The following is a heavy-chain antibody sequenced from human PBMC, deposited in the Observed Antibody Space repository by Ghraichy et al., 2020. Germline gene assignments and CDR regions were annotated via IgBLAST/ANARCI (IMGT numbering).Heavy chain of an antibody. CDR3: ARATIVVVPAAVDYYYYGMDV. CDR1: GGSFSGYY. V-gene: IGHV4-34*01. D-gene: IGHD2-2*01. CDR2: INHSGST. Sequence: GSLSLTCAVYGGSFSGYYWSWIRQPPGKGLEWIGEINHSGSTNYNPSLKSRVTISVDTSKNQFSLKLSSVTAADTAVYYCARATIVVVPAAVDYYYYGMDVWGQGTTVTVSS. J-gene: IGHJ6*02.